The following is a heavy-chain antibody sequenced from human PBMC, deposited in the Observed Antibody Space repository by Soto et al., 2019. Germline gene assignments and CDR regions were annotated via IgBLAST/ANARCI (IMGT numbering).Heavy chain of an antibody. J-gene: IGHJ6*04. CDR2: IYYSGST. V-gene: IGHV4-59*01. CDR1: GGSISSYY. Sequence: SETLSLTCTVSGGSISSYYWSWIRQPPGKGLEWIGYIYYSGSTNYNPSLKSRVTISVDTSKNQFSLKLSSVTAADTAVYCCARDGNERSSCFYGTAACGNDTPAPVSS. D-gene: IGHD6-13*01. CDR3: ARDGNERSSCFYGTAA.